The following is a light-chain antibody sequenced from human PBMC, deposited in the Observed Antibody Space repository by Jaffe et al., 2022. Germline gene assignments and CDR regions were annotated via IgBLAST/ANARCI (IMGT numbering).Light chain of an antibody. CDR1: SGHSSYA. CDR2: LNSDGSH. V-gene: IGLV4-69*01. CDR3: QTWGTGIHPWV. J-gene: IGLJ3*02. Sequence: QLVLTQSPSASASLGASVKLTCTLSSGHSSYAIAWHQQQPEKGPRYLMKLNSDGSHSKGDGIPDRFSGSSSGAERYLTISSLQSEDEADYYCQTWGTGIHPWVFGGGTKLTVL.